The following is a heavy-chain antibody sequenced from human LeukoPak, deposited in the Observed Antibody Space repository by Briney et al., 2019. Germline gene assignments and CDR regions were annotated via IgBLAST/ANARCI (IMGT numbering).Heavy chain of an antibody. Sequence: SETLSLTCTVSGGSISSSTYYWGWIRQPPGKGLEWIGSIYYSGSTYYNPSLNSRVTMSVDTSKNQFSLKLSSVTAADTAVYYCARDVVAAVGTWDYWGQGTLVTVSS. CDR3: ARDVVAAVGTWDY. J-gene: IGHJ4*02. V-gene: IGHV4-39*07. CDR1: GGSISSSTYY. CDR2: IYYSGST. D-gene: IGHD6-13*01.